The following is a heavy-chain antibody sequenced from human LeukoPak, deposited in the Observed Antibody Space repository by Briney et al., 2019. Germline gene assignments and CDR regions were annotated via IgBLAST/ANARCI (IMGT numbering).Heavy chain of an antibody. CDR1: GGSFSGYY. CDR2: INHSGST. V-gene: IGHV4-34*01. J-gene: IGHJ4*02. CDR3: AKYCYGSGSYAPLED. Sequence: PSETLSLTCAVYGGSFSGYYWSWIRQPPGKGLEWIGEINHSGSTNYNPSLKSRVTISVDTSKNQFSLKLSSVTAADTAVYYCAKYCYGSGSYAPLEDWGQGTLVTVSS. D-gene: IGHD3-10*01.